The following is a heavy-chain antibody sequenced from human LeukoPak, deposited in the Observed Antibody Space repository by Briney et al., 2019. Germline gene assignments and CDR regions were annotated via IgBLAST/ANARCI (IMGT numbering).Heavy chain of an antibody. J-gene: IGHJ4*02. V-gene: IGHV3-23*01. Sequence: GGSLRLSCAASGFTFSSYAMSWVRQAPGKGLEWVSAISGSGGSTYYADSVKGRFTISRDNSKNTLYLQMNSLRAEGRAVYYCSRGDCSSSDHYFDYWGQGTLVTVSS. D-gene: IGHD6-13*01. CDR2: ISGSGGST. CDR3: SRGDCSSSDHYFDY. CDR1: GFTFSSYA.